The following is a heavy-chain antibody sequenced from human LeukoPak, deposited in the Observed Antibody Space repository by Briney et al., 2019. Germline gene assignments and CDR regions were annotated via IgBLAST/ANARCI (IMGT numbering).Heavy chain of an antibody. CDR1: GFTFSSYG. CDR2: IYSGGTT. CDR3: AKTGNPATGDY. J-gene: IGHJ4*02. Sequence: SGGSLRLSCAASGFTFSSYGMSWVRQAPGKGLEWVSVIYSGGTTYYADSVKGRFTISRDNSKNTLYLQMNSLRAEDTAIYYCAKTGNPATGDYWGQGTLVTVSS. V-gene: IGHV3-23*03. D-gene: IGHD1-1*01.